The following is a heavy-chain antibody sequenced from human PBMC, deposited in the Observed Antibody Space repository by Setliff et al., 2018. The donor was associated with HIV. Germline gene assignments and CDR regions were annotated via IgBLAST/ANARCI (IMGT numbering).Heavy chain of an antibody. CDR3: TRDPTPKELWFFSGYYSDY. V-gene: IGHV1-18*01. Sequence: ASVKVSCKGSGYRFMSYGFTWVRQAPGQGLEWVGWTSSFRGATKYSQNLQGRVTMTTDTSTNTAYMELRSLKSGDTAVYYCTRDPTPKELWFFSGYYSDYWGQGTLVTVSS. CDR2: TSSFRGAT. D-gene: IGHD3-10*01. J-gene: IGHJ4*02. CDR1: GYRFMSYG.